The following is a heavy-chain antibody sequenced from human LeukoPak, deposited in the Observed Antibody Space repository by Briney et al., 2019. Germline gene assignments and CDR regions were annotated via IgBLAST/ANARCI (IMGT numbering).Heavy chain of an antibody. V-gene: IGHV3-74*01. D-gene: IGHD2-15*01. J-gene: IGHJ6*02. CDR3: ASVPVATYYYYGMDV. CDR1: GFTFSSYW. CDR2: INSDGSST. Sequence: PGGSLRLSCAASGFTFSSYWMHWVRQAPGKGLVWVSRINSDGSSTSYADSVKGRFTISRDNAKNTLYLQMNSLRAEDTAVYYCASVPVATYYYYGMDVWGQGTTVTVSS.